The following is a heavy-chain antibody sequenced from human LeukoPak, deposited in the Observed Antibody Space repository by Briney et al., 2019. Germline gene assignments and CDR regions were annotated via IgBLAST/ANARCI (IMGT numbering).Heavy chain of an antibody. V-gene: IGHV1-2*02. D-gene: IGHD6-19*01. CDR2: INPNSGGT. J-gene: IGHJ4*02. Sequence: ASVKVSCKASGYTFTGYYMHWVRQAPGQGLEWMGWINPNSGGTNYAQKFQGRVTMTRDTSISTAYMELSRLRSDGTAVYYCARPPQASSGWSDPFDYWGQGTLVTVSS. CDR1: GYTFTGYY. CDR3: ARPPQASSGWSDPFDY.